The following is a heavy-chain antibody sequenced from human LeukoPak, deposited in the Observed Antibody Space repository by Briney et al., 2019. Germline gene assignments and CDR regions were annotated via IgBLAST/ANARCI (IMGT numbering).Heavy chain of an antibody. V-gene: IGHV1-8*03. CDR2: MNPNSGNT. D-gene: IGHD5-18*01. Sequence: GASVKVSCKASGYTFTSYDINWVRQATGQGLEWMGWMNPNSGNTGYAQKFHGRVTITRNTSISTAYMELSSLRSEDTAVYYCARDLRGYSYGYYYYYYMDVWGKGTTVTVSS. CDR1: GYTFTSYD. CDR3: ARDLRGYSYGYYYYYYMDV. J-gene: IGHJ6*03.